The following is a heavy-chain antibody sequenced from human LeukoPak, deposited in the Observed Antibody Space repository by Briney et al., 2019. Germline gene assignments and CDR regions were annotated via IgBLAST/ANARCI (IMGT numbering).Heavy chain of an antibody. D-gene: IGHD3-22*01. CDR3: ASEDDSSGYYHGVY. V-gene: IGHV3-66*01. CDR1: GFTVSSNY. J-gene: IGHJ4*02. CDR2: IYSGGST. Sequence: PGGSLRLSCAASGFTVSSNYMSWVRQAPGKGLEWVSVIYSGGSTYYADSVKGRFTISRDNSKNTLYLQMNSLRAEDTAVYYCASEDDSSGYYHGVYWGQGTLVTVSS.